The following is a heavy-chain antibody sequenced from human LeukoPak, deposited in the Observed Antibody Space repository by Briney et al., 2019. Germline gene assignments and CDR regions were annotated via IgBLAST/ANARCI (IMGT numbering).Heavy chain of an antibody. J-gene: IGHJ6*03. V-gene: IGHV1-69*05. CDR2: IIPIFGSA. CDR1: RGTFNNYA. Sequence: ASVKVSCKASRGTFNNYAISWVRQSPGQGLEWMGGIIPIFGSATYAQKFQGRVTITTDESTNTAYMELSSLRSDDTAVYYCTSNEYSWNLKYYYYMDVWGEGTTVTVSS. CDR3: TSNEYSWNLKYYYYMDV. D-gene: IGHD1-7*01.